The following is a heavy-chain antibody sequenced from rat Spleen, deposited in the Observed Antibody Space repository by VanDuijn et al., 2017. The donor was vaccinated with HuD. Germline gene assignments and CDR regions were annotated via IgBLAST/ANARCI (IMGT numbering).Heavy chain of an antibody. D-gene: IGHD1-9*01. CDR2: ISPSGRNT. CDR1: GFTFSNYD. Sequence: EVQLVESGGGLVQPGRSLKLSCAASGFTFSNYDMAWVRQAPTKGLEWVASISPSGRNTYYRDSVKGRFTISRDNAKSTLSLQMDSLRSEDTATYYCARRHYGYTDYFDYWGQGVMVTVSS. J-gene: IGHJ2*01. CDR3: ARRHYGYTDYFDY. V-gene: IGHV5-25*01.